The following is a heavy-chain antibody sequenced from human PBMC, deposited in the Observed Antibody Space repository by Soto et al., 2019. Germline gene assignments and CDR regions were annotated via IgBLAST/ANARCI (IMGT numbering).Heavy chain of an antibody. V-gene: IGHV6-1*01. CDR3: ARDVCSGGSCYGQFDC. CDR1: GDSVSSNSAA. Sequence: SPTLSLTCAISGDSVSSNSAAWNWIRQSPSRGLEWLGRTYYRSKWYHDYAVSVKSRITINPDASKNHFSLQLNSVTPEDTALYYCARDVCSGGSCYGQFDCWGQGTLVTVSS. J-gene: IGHJ4*02. D-gene: IGHD2-15*01. CDR2: TYYRSKWYH.